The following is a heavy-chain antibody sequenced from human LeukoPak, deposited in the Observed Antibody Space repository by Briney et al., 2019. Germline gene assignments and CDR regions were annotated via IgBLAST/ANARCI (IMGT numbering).Heavy chain of an antibody. D-gene: IGHD7-27*01. J-gene: IGHJ4*02. V-gene: IGHV4-59*12. CDR2: IYYSGST. CDR3: ASQKSTGDSDY. Sequence: SETLSLTCTVSGGSISSYYWSWIRQPPGKGLEWIGYIYYSGSTNYNPSFKSRVTMSVDKSKNHFSLKLNSVTAADTAVYYCASQKSTGDSDYWGQGTLVIVSS. CDR1: GGSISSYY.